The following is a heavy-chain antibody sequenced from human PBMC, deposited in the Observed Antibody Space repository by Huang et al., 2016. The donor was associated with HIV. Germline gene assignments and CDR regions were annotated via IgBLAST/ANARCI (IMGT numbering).Heavy chain of an antibody. CDR2: ISAYNGVT. V-gene: IGHV1-18*01. J-gene: IGHJ3*02. D-gene: IGHD2-2*01. Sequence: QVQLVQSGVEVKKPGASVKVSCKASGYTFTSYGISWVRQAPGQGLEWLGWISAYNGVTNYVQNVQGRVTMTTDTSTSTAYMELRSLRADDTAVYYCARDSPLLGVVIVVVPTAPNAFDIWGQGTMVTVSS. CDR1: GYTFTSYG. CDR3: ARDSPLLGVVIVVVPTAPNAFDI.